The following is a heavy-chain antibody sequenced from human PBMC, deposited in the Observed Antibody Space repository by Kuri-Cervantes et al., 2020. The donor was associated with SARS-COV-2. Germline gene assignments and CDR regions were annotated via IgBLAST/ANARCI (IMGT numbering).Heavy chain of an antibody. Sequence: SCTVSGGSISSGSFYWSWIRQPAGKGLEWIGRIYTSGSTNYNPSLKSRVTISVDTSKNQFSLKLSSVTAADTAVYYCARARDWFDPWGQGTLVTVSS. CDR2: IYTSGST. CDR3: ARARDWFDP. CDR1: GGSISSGSFY. J-gene: IGHJ5*02. V-gene: IGHV4-61*02.